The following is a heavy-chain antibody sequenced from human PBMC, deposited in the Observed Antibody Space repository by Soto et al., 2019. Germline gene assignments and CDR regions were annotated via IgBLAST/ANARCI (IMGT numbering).Heavy chain of an antibody. V-gene: IGHV3-33*01. CDR2: LWSYWSTGTNE. Sequence: PGGSLRLSCAASGFTFSSYGMHWVRQAPGKGLEWVAVLWSYWSTGTNEYYADSVKGRFTISRDNFKNMLYLQMNSLRGEDTAVYYCARVGGSYYFDHWGQGTLVTVSS. CDR1: GFTFSSYG. CDR3: ARVGGSYYFDH. J-gene: IGHJ4*02. D-gene: IGHD3-16*01.